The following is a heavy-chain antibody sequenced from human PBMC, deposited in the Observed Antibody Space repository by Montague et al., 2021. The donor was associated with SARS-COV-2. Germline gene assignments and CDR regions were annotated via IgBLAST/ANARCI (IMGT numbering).Heavy chain of an antibody. Sequence: SNKKPSLESRVTISAVTSKNRFSLKLRSVTAADTAVYYCAREISGPDYFDYWGQGTLVNVSS. D-gene: IGHD3-10*01. V-gene: IGHV4-61*03. CDR3: AREISGPDYFDY. CDR2: S. J-gene: IGHJ4*02.